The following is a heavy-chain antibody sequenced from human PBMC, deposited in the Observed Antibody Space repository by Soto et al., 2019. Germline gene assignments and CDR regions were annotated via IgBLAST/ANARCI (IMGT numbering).Heavy chain of an antibody. J-gene: IGHJ6*02. CDR3: TRHLMDV. Sequence: EVQLVESGGGLVQPGGSLKLSCATSGFTFSASAKHWVRQASGKGLEWVGHIRSKANNYAAAYAASVKGRFTISRDDSKNTAYLQMNSLKTEDTAVYYCTRHLMDVWDQGTTVTVSS. V-gene: IGHV3-73*01. CDR2: IRSKANNYAA. CDR1: GFTFSASA.